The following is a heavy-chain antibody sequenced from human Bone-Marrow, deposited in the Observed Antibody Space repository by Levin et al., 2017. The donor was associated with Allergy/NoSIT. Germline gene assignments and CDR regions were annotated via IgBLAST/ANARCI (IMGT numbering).Heavy chain of an antibody. Sequence: GGSLRLSCAASGLSLNNNAMHWVRQAPGKVLEWVATISNDGSKEFYADSVNGRFTISRDNSKNTLYLQMNSLIAEDTAVYYCASERWDYDDQGGQDHWGQGTLVTVSS. CDR2: ISNDGSKE. V-gene: IGHV3-30*03. J-gene: IGHJ4*02. D-gene: IGHD4-17*01. CDR1: GLSLNNNA. CDR3: ASERWDYDDQGGQDH.